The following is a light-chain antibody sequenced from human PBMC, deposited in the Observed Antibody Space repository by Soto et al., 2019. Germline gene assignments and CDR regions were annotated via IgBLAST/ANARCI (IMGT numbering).Light chain of an antibody. CDR3: QQRSNWTPWM. Sequence: EIVLTQSPATLSLSPGERATLSCRASQSVSSYLAWYQQEPGQAPRLLIYDASNRATGIPARFSGSGSGTDFTLTLSSLEPEDFAVYYCQQRSNWTPWMFGQGTKVEIK. CDR2: DAS. J-gene: IGKJ1*01. V-gene: IGKV3-11*01. CDR1: QSVSSY.